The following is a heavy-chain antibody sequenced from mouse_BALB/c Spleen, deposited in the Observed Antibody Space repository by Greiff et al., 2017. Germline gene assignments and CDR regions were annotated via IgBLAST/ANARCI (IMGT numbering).Heavy chain of an antibody. CDR1: GYTFTDYY. V-gene: IGHV1-77*01. J-gene: IGHJ2*01. CDR2: IYPGSGNT. D-gene: IGHD1-1*01. Sequence: VQLQQSGAELARPGASVKLSCKASGYTFTDYYINWVKQRTGQGLEWIGEIYPGSGNTYYNEKFKGKATLTADKSSSTAYMQLSSLTSEDSAVYFCARRNYDYFDYWGQGTTLTVSS. CDR3: ARRNYDYFDY.